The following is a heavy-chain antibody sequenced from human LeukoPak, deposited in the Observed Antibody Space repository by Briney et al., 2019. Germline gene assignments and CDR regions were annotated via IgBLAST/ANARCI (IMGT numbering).Heavy chain of an antibody. J-gene: IGHJ4*02. D-gene: IGHD6-13*01. CDR2: ISGSGGST. V-gene: IGHV3-23*01. CDR1: GFTLSSYA. CDR3: AKGSSPFDY. Sequence: GGSLRLSCAASGFTLSSYAMNWVRQAPGKGLEWVSGISGSGGSTYYADSVKGRFTISRDNSKNTLYLQMNSLRAEDTAIYYCAKGSSPFDYWGQGTLVTVSS.